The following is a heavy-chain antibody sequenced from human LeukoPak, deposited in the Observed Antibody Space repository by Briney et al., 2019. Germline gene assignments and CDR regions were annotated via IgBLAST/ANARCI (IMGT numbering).Heavy chain of an antibody. CDR1: GFTVSSSY. CDR2: IYSGGST. V-gene: IGHV3-53*01. CDR3: ARLIDYGDYRY. D-gene: IGHD4-17*01. J-gene: IGHJ4*02. Sequence: GGSLRLSCAASGFTVSSSYMSWVGQAPGKGLEWVSVIYSGGSTYYADSVKGRFTISRDNSKNTLYLQMNSLRAEDTAVYYCARLIDYGDYRYWGQGTLVTVSS.